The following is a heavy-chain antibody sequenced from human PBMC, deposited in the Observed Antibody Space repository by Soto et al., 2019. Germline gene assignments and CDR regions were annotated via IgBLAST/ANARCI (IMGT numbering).Heavy chain of an antibody. CDR3: ARDAGYCNSVSCYPYNMDV. V-gene: IGHV4-30-4*01. CDR2: IYYSGNT. D-gene: IGHD2-15*01. Sequence: PSETLSLTCTVSGESISSGDHYWSWVRQSPGEGLEWIGFIYYSGNTYYNPSLKSRVSMSVDTSNNQFSLKLNSATAADTAVYYCARDAGYCNSVSCYPYNMDVWGQGTTVTVSS. J-gene: IGHJ6*02. CDR1: GESISSGDHY.